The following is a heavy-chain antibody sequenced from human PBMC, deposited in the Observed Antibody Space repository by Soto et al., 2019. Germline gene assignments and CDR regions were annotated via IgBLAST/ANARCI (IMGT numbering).Heavy chain of an antibody. Sequence: EVQLVESGGGLVQPGGSLRLSCAASGFTFSTYSMNWVRQAPGKGLGWVSYISSSSSTIHYVDSVKGRFTISRDNAKNSLYLQMNSLRAEDTAVYYCARGYYYGSGSYSQDYMDVWGKGTTVTVSS. CDR1: GFTFSTYS. CDR3: ARGYYYGSGSYSQDYMDV. CDR2: ISSSSSTI. D-gene: IGHD3-10*01. J-gene: IGHJ6*03. V-gene: IGHV3-48*01.